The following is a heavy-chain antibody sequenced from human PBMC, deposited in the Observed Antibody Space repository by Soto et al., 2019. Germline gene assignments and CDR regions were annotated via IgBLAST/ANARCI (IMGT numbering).Heavy chain of an antibody. CDR3: AESGYSGSWFLAY. Sequence: QVQLVQSGAEVKKPGASVKVSCKTSGFTFTSYGITWVRQAPGRGLEWMGWISGYNGNTNYAQRLQGRVAMTTDTSTSTAYMELRSLTSDDTAVYYCAESGYSGSWFLAYWGQGTLVTVSS. CDR2: ISGYNGNT. CDR1: GFTFTSYG. V-gene: IGHV1-18*01. D-gene: IGHD6-13*01. J-gene: IGHJ4*02.